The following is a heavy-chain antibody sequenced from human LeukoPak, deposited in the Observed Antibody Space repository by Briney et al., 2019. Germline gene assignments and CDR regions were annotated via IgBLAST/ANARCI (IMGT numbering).Heavy chain of an antibody. V-gene: IGHV3-15*01. D-gene: IGHD2-2*01. J-gene: IGHJ4*02. Sequence: GGSLRLSCAASGFTFSNAWMSWVRQAPGKGLEWVGRIKTKTDGGTTDYAAPVKGRFTISRDDSKNTLYLQMNSLKTEDTAVYYCTTVNKYQLSLFDYWGQGTLVTVSS. CDR3: TTVNKYQLSLFDY. CDR2: IKTKTDGGTT. CDR1: GFTFSNAW.